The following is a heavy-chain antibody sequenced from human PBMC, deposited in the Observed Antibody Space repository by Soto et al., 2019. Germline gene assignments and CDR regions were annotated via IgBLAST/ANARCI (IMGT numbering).Heavy chain of an antibody. J-gene: IGHJ6*02. CDR3: ARDIWGEPNYYYYGMDV. CDR1: GYTFTSYG. CDR2: ISAYNGNT. D-gene: IGHD3-16*01. V-gene: IGHV1-18*01. Sequence: QVQLVQSGAEVKKPGASVKVSCKASGYTFTSYGISWVRQAPGQGLEWMGWISAYNGNTNYAQKLQGRVTMTTDTTTSTAYMERRSLRSDDTAVYYCARDIWGEPNYYYYGMDVWGQGTTVTVSS.